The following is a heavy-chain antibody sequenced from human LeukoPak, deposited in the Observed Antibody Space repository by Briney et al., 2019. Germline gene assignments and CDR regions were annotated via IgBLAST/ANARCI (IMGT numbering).Heavy chain of an antibody. CDR3: ARVGVFGYCTRDSCHSPLDY. CDR1: GGSIASSSNF. V-gene: IGHV4-39*07. CDR2: IFYTGNT. D-gene: IGHD2-15*01. J-gene: IGHJ4*02. Sequence: SETLSLTCTVSGGSIASSSNFWVWIRQPPGKGLEWIGNIFYTGNTYYNPSLKSRVTISVDTSNNQFSLNLASVTAADTAVYYCARVGVFGYCTRDSCHSPLDYWGQGTLVTVSS.